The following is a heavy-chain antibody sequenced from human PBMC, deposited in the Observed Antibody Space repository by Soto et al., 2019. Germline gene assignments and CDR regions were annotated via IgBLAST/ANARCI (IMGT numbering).Heavy chain of an antibody. D-gene: IGHD5-12*01. Sequence: QVQLVESGGGVVQPGRSLRLSCAASGFTFSSYGMHWVRQAPGKGLEGVAVISYDGSNKYYADSVKGRFTISRDNSKNTLYLQMNSLRAEDTAVYYCAKDQSGYDYYYYYYMDVWGKGTTVTVSS. CDR1: GFTFSSYG. J-gene: IGHJ6*03. CDR3: AKDQSGYDYYYYYYMDV. V-gene: IGHV3-30*18. CDR2: ISYDGSNK.